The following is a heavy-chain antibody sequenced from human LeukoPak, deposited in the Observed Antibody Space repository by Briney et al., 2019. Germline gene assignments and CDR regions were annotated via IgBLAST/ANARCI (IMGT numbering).Heavy chain of an antibody. Sequence: SETLSLTCAVYGGSFSGYYWSWIRQPPGKGLEWIGEINHSGSTNYNPSLKSRVTISVDTSKNQFSLKLSSVTAADTAVYYCARSQKWQVNAFDIWGQGTMVTVSS. CDR1: GGSFSGYY. D-gene: IGHD6-19*01. V-gene: IGHV4-34*01. J-gene: IGHJ3*02. CDR2: INHSGST. CDR3: ARSQKWQVNAFDI.